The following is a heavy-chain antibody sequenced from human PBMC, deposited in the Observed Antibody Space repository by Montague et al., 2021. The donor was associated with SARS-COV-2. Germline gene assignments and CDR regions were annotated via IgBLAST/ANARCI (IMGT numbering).Heavy chain of an antibody. V-gene: IGHV3-23*01. J-gene: IGHJ4*02. CDR3: AKDISSGWRAQYYFDY. CDR2: ISGGGGAT. Sequence: SLRLSCAASGFTFSTYAMSWVRQAPGKGLEWVSAISGGGGATNYADSVKGRFTISRDNAKNSLYLQMNSLRAEDTALYYCAKDISSGWRAQYYFDYWGQGTLVTVSS. D-gene: IGHD6-19*01. CDR1: GFTFSTYA.